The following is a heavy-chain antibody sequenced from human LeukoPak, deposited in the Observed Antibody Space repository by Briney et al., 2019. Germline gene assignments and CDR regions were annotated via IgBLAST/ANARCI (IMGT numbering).Heavy chain of an antibody. CDR3: ARARAWSGSYSYFDY. V-gene: IGHV1-2*02. Sequence: ASVKVSCNASGYTFTGYYMHWVRQAPGQGLEWMGWINPNSGGTNYAQKFQGRATMTRDTSISTAYMEVSRLRSDDTAVYYCARARAWSGSYSYFDYWGQGTLVTVSS. D-gene: IGHD1-26*01. CDR1: GYTFTGYY. CDR2: INPNSGGT. J-gene: IGHJ4*02.